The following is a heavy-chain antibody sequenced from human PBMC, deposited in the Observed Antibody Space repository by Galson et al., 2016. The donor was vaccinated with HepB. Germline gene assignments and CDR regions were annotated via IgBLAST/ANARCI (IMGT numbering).Heavy chain of an antibody. V-gene: IGHV3-7*01. CDR3: TRDYYGSLDH. D-gene: IGHD3-10*01. CDR1: GFTFNIFA. CDR2: IKPDGREI. Sequence: SLRLSCAASGFTFNIFAMHWVRQAPGKGPEWVAVIKPDGREIQYVDSVKGRFTISRDNAKNTVHLQMNSLRAEDTAVYYCTRDYYGSLDHWGQGTLVTVSS. J-gene: IGHJ4*02.